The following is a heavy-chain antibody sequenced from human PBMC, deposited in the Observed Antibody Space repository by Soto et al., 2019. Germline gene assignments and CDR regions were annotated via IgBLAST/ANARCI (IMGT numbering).Heavy chain of an antibody. V-gene: IGHV3-21*01. J-gene: IGHJ4*02. D-gene: IGHD3-16*01. CDR3: ARDLGLLKSLFDY. Sequence: NPGGSLRLACLASVFSFNIFNMNWIRRAPGRGLEWVASISVSGDNIYYGDSVQGRFTISRDNSKRSVFLDLKSLRVEDTAVYYCARDLGLLKSLFDYWGQGTMVTVSS. CDR1: VFSFNIFN. CDR2: ISVSGDNI.